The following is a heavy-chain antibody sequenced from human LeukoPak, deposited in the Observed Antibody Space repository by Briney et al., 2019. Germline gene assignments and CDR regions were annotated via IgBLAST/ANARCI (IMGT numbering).Heavy chain of an antibody. CDR2: IIPIFGTA. CDR3: ARSPHDYGNRFWFDP. D-gene: IGHD4-17*01. CDR1: GGTFSSYA. J-gene: IGHJ5*02. Sequence: SVKVSCTASGGTFSSYAISWVRQAPGQGLEWMGGIIPIFGTANYAQKFQGRVTITADESTSTAYMELSSLRSEDTAVYYCARSPHDYGNRFWFDPWGQGTLVTVSS. V-gene: IGHV1-69*13.